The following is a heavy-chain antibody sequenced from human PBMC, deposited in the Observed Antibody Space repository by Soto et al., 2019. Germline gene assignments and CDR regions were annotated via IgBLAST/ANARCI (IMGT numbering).Heavy chain of an antibody. CDR2: ISSSSSTI. CDR3: ARDFPLLLFFGDVSSSKQPPDAFDI. CDR1: GFTFSSYS. J-gene: IGHJ3*02. Sequence: LAGGSLRLSCATSGFTFSSYSMNWVRQAPGKGLEWVSYISSSSSTIYYADSVKGRFTISRDNAKNSLYLQMNSLRAEDTSVFYCARDFPLLLFFGDVSSSKQPPDAFDIWGQGTMVTVSS. V-gene: IGHV3-48*01. D-gene: IGHD3-10*01.